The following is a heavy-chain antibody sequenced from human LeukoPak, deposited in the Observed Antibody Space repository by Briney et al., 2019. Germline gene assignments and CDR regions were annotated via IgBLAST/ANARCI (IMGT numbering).Heavy chain of an antibody. J-gene: IGHJ4*02. D-gene: IGHD5-12*01. V-gene: IGHV3-49*04. CDR1: GFTFGDYA. CDR3: SVVATIWVDDY. CDR2: IRSKAYGGTT. Sequence: GGSLRLSCTASGFTFGDYAMSWVRQAPGKGLEWVGFIRSKAYGGTTEYAASVKGRLTISRDDSKSIAYLQMNSLKTEDTAVYYCSVVATIWVDDYWGQGTLVTVSS.